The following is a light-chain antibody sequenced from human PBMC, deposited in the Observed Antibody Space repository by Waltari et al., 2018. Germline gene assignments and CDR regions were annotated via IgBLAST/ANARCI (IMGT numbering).Light chain of an antibody. CDR2: AVS. J-gene: IGLJ2*01. Sequence: QSALTQPASVSGPPGQSITIPCTGTRSDVGNYTRVSWYQQHPGKAPKLMIYAVSKRPSGVSDRFSGSKSGDMASLTISGLQPEDEAEYFCSSYAGSSKGVFGGGTKVTVL. CDR3: SSYAGSSKGV. CDR1: RSDVGNYTR. V-gene: IGLV2-23*02.